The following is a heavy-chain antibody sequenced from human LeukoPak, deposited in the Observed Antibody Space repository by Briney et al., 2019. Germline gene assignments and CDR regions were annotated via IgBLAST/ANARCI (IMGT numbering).Heavy chain of an antibody. Sequence: PSETPSLTCTVSGGSISSSSYYWGWIRQPPGKGLEWIGSIYYSGSTYYNPSLKSRVTISVDTTKNQFSLKLSSVTAADTAVYYCARLSADSSSSRGFDYWGQGTLVTVSS. CDR1: GGSISSSSYY. CDR2: IYYSGST. D-gene: IGHD2-2*01. CDR3: ARLSADSSSSRGFDY. J-gene: IGHJ4*02. V-gene: IGHV4-39*07.